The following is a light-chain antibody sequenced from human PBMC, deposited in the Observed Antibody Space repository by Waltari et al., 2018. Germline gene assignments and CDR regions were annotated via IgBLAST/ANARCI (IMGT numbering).Light chain of an antibody. Sequence: EIVLTQSPVTLSLAAGERATLSCRASEGVSNYLAWYQQKPGQSPTLLIYDTSKRATGIPGRFSGSGYGTDFTLTINNLEAEDFALYYCQQGVILPLTFGGGTKLEIK. J-gene: IGKJ4*01. CDR2: DTS. CDR1: EGVSNY. CDR3: QQGVILPLT. V-gene: IGKV3-11*01.